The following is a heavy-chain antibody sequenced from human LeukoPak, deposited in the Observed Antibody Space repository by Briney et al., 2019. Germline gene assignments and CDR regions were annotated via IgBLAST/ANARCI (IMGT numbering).Heavy chain of an antibody. Sequence: GGSLRLSCAASGFTFSSYWMTWVRQGPGKGLEWVSAISASGGTTYYSDSVKGRFTISRDNSKNTLYLQMNSLRAEDTAVYYCARGKGGTMITFGGVNVFDYWGQGTLVTVSS. J-gene: IGHJ4*02. V-gene: IGHV3-23*01. D-gene: IGHD3-16*01. CDR1: GFTFSSYW. CDR2: ISASGGTT. CDR3: ARGKGGTMITFGGVNVFDY.